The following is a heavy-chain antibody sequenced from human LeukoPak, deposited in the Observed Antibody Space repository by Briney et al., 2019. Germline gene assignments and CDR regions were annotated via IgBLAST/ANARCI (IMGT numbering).Heavy chain of an antibody. D-gene: IGHD1-26*01. CDR3: GRELSYLGSHASEDY. CDR1: GGSFSGYY. V-gene: IGHV4-59*08. CDR2: IYYSGST. Sequence: NPSETLSLTCAVYGGSFSGYYWSWIRQPPGKGLEWIGYIYYSGSTNYNPSLKSRVTISVDTSKNQFSLKLSSVTAADTAVYYCGRELSYLGSHASEDYWGQGTLVTVSS. J-gene: IGHJ4*02.